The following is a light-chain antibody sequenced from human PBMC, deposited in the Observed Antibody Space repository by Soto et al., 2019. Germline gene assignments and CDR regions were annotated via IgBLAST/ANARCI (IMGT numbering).Light chain of an antibody. Sequence: DIQMTQSRSTLSASVGDRVTLTCRASQSISSWLAWYQQKPGKAPKLLIYKASSLESGVPSRFSGSGSGTEFTLTISSLQPDDFATYYCQQYDNYSYTFGQGTKLEIK. V-gene: IGKV1-5*03. J-gene: IGKJ2*01. CDR1: QSISSW. CDR3: QQYDNYSYT. CDR2: KAS.